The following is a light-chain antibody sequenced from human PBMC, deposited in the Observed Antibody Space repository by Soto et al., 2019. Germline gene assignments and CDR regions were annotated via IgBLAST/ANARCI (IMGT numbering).Light chain of an antibody. J-gene: IGKJ1*01. CDR3: MQALQAPWT. Sequence: EIVMTQSPLSLPVTPGEPASISCRSSQSLLHTNGYKYLDWYLQKPGQSPQLLIYMGSNRASGVPDRFSGSGSGTDFTLIITRVEAEDVGVYYCMQALQAPWTFGQGTKVEIK. CDR2: MGS. CDR1: QSLLHTNGYKY. V-gene: IGKV2-28*01.